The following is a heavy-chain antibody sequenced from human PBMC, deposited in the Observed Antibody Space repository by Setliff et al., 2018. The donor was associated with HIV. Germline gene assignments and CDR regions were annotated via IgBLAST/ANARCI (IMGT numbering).Heavy chain of an antibody. CDR3: TRGLGDQWLGSGDIDQYRYMDV. D-gene: IGHD6-19*01. CDR1: AYSIRNGYY. CDR2: INDRGTT. J-gene: IGHJ6*03. Sequence: SETLSLTCTVSAYSIRNGYYWGWIRQSPGKGLEWIGEINDRGTTNYNPSFKSRVTISVDTSKRQFSLRLKSVTAADTAAYYCTRGLGDQWLGSGDIDQYRYMDVWGTATTVTVSS. V-gene: IGHV4-38-2*02.